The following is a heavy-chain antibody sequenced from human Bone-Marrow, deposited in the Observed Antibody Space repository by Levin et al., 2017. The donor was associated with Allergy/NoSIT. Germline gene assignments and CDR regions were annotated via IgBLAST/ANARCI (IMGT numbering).Heavy chain of an antibody. CDR2: LSWTGASI. J-gene: IGHJ4*02. CDR3: AKDGGDGYNAHFFDF. Sequence: HPGGSLRLSCAASGFTFEDYAMHWVRQTPGKGLEWVSGLSWTGASIGYADSVMGRFTISRDNTKNSLYLQMDSLRPEDTAFYYCAKDGGDGYNAHFFDFWGQGILVTVSS. V-gene: IGHV3-9*01. CDR1: GFTFEDYA. D-gene: IGHD5-24*01.